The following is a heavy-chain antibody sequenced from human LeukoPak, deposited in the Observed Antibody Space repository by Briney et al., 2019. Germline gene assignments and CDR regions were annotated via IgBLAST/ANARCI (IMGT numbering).Heavy chain of an antibody. CDR3: AREGPRGNSQFDY. CDR2: IWYDGSNK. V-gene: IGHV3-33*01. J-gene: IGHJ4*02. D-gene: IGHD2/OR15-2a*01. Sequence: GGSLRLSCAASGFTFSSYGVHWVRQAPGKGLEWVALIWYDGSNKYYTDSVKGRLTISRDNSKNTLYLQMNSLRAEDTAIYYCAREGPRGNSQFDYWGQGTLVTVSS. CDR1: GFTFSSYG.